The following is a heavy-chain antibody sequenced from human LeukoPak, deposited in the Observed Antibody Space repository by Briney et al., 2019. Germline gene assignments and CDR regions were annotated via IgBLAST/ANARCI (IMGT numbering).Heavy chain of an antibody. CDR2: ISGDGGST. CDR3: AKDTYYDFWSGPSNWFDP. V-gene: IGHV3-43*02. CDR1: GFTFDDYA. Sequence: GGSLRLSCAAPGFTFDDYAMHWVRQAPGKGLEWVSLISGDGGSTYYADSVKGRFTISRDNSKNSLYLQMNSLRTEDTALYYCAKDTYYDFWSGPSNWFDPWGQGTLVTVSS. D-gene: IGHD3-3*01. J-gene: IGHJ5*02.